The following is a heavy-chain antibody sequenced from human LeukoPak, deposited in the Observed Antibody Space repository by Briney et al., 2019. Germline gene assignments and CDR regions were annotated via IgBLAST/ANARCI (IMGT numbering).Heavy chain of an antibody. J-gene: IGHJ4*02. CDR1: GYTFTNYY. D-gene: IGHD3-10*01. Sequence: ASVTVSYTQSGYTFTNYYMHWVRPARGQGREGMGIINPSGGSTSYAQKFQGRVTMTRDTSTSTVYMELSSLRSEDTAVYYCARGGFGELLDVVYWGQGTLVTVSS. CDR2: INPSGGST. V-gene: IGHV1-46*01. CDR3: ARGGFGELLDVVY.